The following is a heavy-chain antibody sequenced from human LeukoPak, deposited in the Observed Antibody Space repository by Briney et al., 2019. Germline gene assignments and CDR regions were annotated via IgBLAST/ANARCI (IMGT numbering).Heavy chain of an antibody. J-gene: IGHJ3*02. V-gene: IGHV4-30-2*01. CDR2: TYNSGSP. Sequence: SQTLSLTCAVSGGSISSGDYSWSWIRQPPGKGLEWIGYTYNSGSPYLNPSLKSRVTISIDRSKSQFSLKLSSVTAADTAVYYCARGVGFDAFDIWGQGTMVTVSS. CDR1: GGSISSGDYS. D-gene: IGHD1-26*01. CDR3: ARGVGFDAFDI.